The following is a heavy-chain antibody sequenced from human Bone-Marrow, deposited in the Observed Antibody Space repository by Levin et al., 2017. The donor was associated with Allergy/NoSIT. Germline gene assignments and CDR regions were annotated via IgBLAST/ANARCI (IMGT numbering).Heavy chain of an antibody. Sequence: PGGSLRLSCKASGYTFTGYYMHWVRQAPGQGLEWMGWINPNSGGTNYAQKFQGRVTMTRDTSISTAYMELSRLRSDDTAVYYCARVRMATITEDYYYYGLDVWGQGTTVTVSS. CDR3: ARVRMATITEDYYYYGLDV. CDR1: GYTFTGYY. D-gene: IGHD5-24*01. CDR2: INPNSGGT. J-gene: IGHJ6*02. V-gene: IGHV1-2*02.